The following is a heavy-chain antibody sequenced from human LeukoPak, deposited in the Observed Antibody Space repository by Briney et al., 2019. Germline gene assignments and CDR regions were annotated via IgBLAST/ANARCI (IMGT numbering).Heavy chain of an antibody. CDR3: ARDDEYDSTGFYYDRLDS. V-gene: IGHV3-7*01. J-gene: IGHJ4*02. Sequence: QPGGSLRLSCAASGFTFSNYWMNWVRQAPGEGLEWVANIMRDGSVTYYEDSVKGRFTISRDNAKNSLYLEMNSLRAEDTAVYFCARDDEYDSTGFYYDRLDSWGQGTLVTVSS. CDR1: GFTFSNYW. CDR2: IMRDGSVT. D-gene: IGHD3-22*01.